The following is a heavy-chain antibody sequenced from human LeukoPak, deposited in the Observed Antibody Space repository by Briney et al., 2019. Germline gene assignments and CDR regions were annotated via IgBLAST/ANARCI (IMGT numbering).Heavy chain of an antibody. J-gene: IGHJ3*02. CDR2: ISGSGGST. CDR1: GFTFSSYS. CDR3: ASPDIVVVPAARDAFDI. Sequence: RGSLRLSCAASGFTFSSYSMNWVRQAPGKGLEWVSAISGSGGSTYYADSVKGRFTISRDNSKNTLYLQMNSLRAEDTAVYYCASPDIVVVPAARDAFDIWGQGTMVTVSS. D-gene: IGHD2-2*01. V-gene: IGHV3-23*01.